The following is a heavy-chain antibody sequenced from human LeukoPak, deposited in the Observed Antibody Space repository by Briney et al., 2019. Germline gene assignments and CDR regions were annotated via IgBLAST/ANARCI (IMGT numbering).Heavy chain of an antibody. CDR3: ARANVLLWFGELSNWFDP. CDR1: GGSISSGGYS. V-gene: IGHV4-30-2*01. Sequence: SQTLSLTCAVSGGSISSGGYSWIWIRQPPGKGLEWIGYIYHSGSTYYNPSLQSRVTISIDRSKNQLSLKLSSVTAADTAVYYCARANVLLWFGELSNWFDPWGQGTLVTVSS. CDR2: IYHSGST. J-gene: IGHJ5*02. D-gene: IGHD3-10*01.